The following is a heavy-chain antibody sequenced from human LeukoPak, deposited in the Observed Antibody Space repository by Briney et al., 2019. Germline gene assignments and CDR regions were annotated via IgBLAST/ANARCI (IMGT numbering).Heavy chain of an antibody. CDR1: RYSFSNYW. V-gene: IGHV5-51*01. D-gene: IGHD3-9*01. CDR2: IYPGDSDT. J-gene: IGHJ4*02. Sequence: GESLKISCKGFRYSFSNYWIGWVRQMAGRGLEWMGIIYPGDSDTRYSPSFQGQATISADKSISTAYLQWSSLKASDTAMYYCARQSDILTAPGYWGQGTLVTVSS. CDR3: ARQSDILTAPGY.